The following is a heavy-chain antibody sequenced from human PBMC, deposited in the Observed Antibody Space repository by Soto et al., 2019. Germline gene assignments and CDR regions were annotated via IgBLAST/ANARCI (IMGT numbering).Heavy chain of an antibody. CDR3: ARPYSSGWYYRY. CDR1: GFSLSTSGVG. CDR2: IYWDDDK. Sequence: QITLKESGPTLVKPTQTLTLTCTFSGFSLSTSGVGVGWIRQPPGKALEWLALIYWDDDKRYSPSLKSRLTLTKDTSKNQVVLTMTNMDPVDTATYYCARPYSSGWYYRYWGQGTLVTVSS. D-gene: IGHD6-19*01. J-gene: IGHJ4*02. V-gene: IGHV2-5*02.